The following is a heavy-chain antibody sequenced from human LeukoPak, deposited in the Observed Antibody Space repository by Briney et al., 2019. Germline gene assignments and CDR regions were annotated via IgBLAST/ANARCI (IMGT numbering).Heavy chain of an antibody. CDR2: ISYDGSNK. Sequence: PPGGSLRLSCAASGFTFSSYAMHWVRQAPGKGLEWVAVISYDGSNKYYADSVKGRFTISRDNSKNTLYLQMNSLRAEDTAVYYCARGDGSGSDRLDYWGQGTLVTVSS. J-gene: IGHJ4*02. CDR1: GFTFSSYA. CDR3: ARGDGSGSDRLDY. D-gene: IGHD3-10*01. V-gene: IGHV3-30*04.